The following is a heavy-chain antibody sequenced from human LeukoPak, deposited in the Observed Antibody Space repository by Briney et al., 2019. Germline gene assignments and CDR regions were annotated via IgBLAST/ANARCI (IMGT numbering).Heavy chain of an antibody. V-gene: IGHV4-59*12. CDR1: DDSITIYY. Sequence: SETLSLTCSVSDDSITIYYWTWIRQPPGKGLEWIGYIDHTGTTNYNPSLNSRVTISRDTSKNQLSLKLNSVTAADTAVYYCARTAQYYYDSSGKSHFVFDYWGQGTLVTVSS. D-gene: IGHD3-22*01. J-gene: IGHJ4*02. CDR2: IDHTGTT. CDR3: ARTAQYYYDSSGKSHFVFDY.